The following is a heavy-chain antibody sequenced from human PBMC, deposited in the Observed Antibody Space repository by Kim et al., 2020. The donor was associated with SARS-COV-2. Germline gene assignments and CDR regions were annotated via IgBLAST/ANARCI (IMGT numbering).Heavy chain of an antibody. CDR2: IYYSGST. D-gene: IGHD3-22*01. V-gene: IGHV4-39*01. Sequence: SETLSLTCTVSGSSISSSSYYWGWIRQPPGKGLEWIGSIYYSGSTYYNPSLKSRVTISVDTSKNQFSLKLSSVTAADTAVYYCARQFDYYDSSGYPYWGQGTLVTVFS. J-gene: IGHJ4*02. CDR1: GSSISSSSYY. CDR3: ARQFDYYDSSGYPY.